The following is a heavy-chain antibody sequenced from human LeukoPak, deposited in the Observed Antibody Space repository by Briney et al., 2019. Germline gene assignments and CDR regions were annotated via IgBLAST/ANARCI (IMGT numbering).Heavy chain of an antibody. V-gene: IGHV4-59*08. Sequence: SETLSLTCSVSGGSISDHYWSWIRQPPGKGLEWIGHISYSGSTDYNASLTSRVAISADTSKNQFSLMLSSVTAADTAVYYCARLHSSGWYDRFDYWGQGTLVTVSS. CDR3: ARLHSSGWYDRFDY. CDR2: ISYSGST. CDR1: GGSISDHY. D-gene: IGHD6-19*01. J-gene: IGHJ4*02.